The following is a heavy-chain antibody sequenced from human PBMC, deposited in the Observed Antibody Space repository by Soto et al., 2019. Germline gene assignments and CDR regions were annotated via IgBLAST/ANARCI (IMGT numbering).Heavy chain of an antibody. Sequence: PSETLSLTCTVSGGFMTNYYWNWIRQTPGKAPEWIAYIYYNGITNYNPSLKSRVTISVDTPKNQFSLKLNSVTAADTAMYYCAGGRGGYYFYDYWGQGALVTVSS. CDR1: GGFMTNYY. D-gene: IGHD1-26*01. J-gene: IGHJ4*02. CDR3: AGGRGGYYFYDY. V-gene: IGHV4-59*01. CDR2: IYYNGIT.